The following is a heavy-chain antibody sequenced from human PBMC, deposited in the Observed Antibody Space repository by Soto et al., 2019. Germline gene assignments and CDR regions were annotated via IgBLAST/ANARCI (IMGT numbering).Heavy chain of an antibody. J-gene: IGHJ5*02. CDR3: ARPYSSYVFDWSDP. D-gene: IGHD6-6*01. CDR2: IYYSGST. V-gene: IGHV4-59*01. Sequence: PSETLSLTCTVSGGSISSYYWSWIRQPPGKGLEWIGYIYYSGSTNYNPSLKSRVTISVDTSKNQFSLKLSYVTAADTAVYYCARPYSSYVFDWSDPWGQGTLVTVSS. CDR1: GGSISSYY.